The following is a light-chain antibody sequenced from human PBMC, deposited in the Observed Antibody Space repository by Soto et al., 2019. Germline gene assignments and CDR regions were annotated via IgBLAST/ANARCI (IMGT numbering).Light chain of an antibody. CDR1: SSDVGGYNY. V-gene: IGLV2-8*01. CDR2: EVS. CDR3: SSYAGSTVV. Sequence: QSVLTQPPSASGSPGQSVTISCTGTSSDVGGYNYVSWYQQHPGKAPKLMIYEVSKRPSGVPDRFSGSKSGNTASLTDSGLQAEDEADYYCSSYAGSTVVFGGGTKLTVL. J-gene: IGLJ2*01.